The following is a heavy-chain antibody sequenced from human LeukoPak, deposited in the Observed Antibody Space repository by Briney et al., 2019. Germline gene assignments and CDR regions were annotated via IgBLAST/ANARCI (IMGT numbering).Heavy chain of an antibody. CDR3: AKGPFGISTHFDY. CDR1: GFTFDDYG. Sequence: GGSLRLSCAASGFTFDDYGMHWVRQAPGKGLEWVSGINWNGDITGYGDSLEGRFTISRDNARNSLYLQMNSLRAEDTALYYCAKGPFGISTHFDYWGQGTLVTVSS. D-gene: IGHD2-15*01. V-gene: IGHV3-9*01. J-gene: IGHJ4*02. CDR2: INWNGDIT.